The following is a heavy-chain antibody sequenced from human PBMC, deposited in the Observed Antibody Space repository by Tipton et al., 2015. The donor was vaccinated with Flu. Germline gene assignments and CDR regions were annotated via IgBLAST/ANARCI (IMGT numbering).Heavy chain of an antibody. D-gene: IGHD7-27*01. J-gene: IGHJ4*02. V-gene: IGHV3-21*01. CDR3: ATLTGDDY. Sequence: QLVQSGGGLGKPGGSLRLSCTASGFTFSSYGMNWVRQAPGKGLEWVSSISSSSKYNYYADSVKGRFTVSRDNAKNSLFLQMNSLRVEDTAIYYCATLTGDDYWGQGILVTVSS. CDR2: ISSSSKYN. CDR1: GFTFSSYG.